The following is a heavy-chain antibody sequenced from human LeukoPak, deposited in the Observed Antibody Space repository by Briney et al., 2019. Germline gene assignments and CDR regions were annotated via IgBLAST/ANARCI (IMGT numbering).Heavy chain of an antibody. CDR3: ARDHCSSTSCYYVGATSGRSAFDI. CDR2: MNPNSGNT. Sequence: ASVKVSCKASGYTFTSYDINWVRQATGQGLEWMGWMNPNSGNTGYAQKFQGRVTITADESTSTAYMELSSLRSEDTAVYYYARDHCSSTSCYYVGATSGRSAFDIWGQGTMVTVSS. CDR1: GYTFTSYD. D-gene: IGHD2-2*01. V-gene: IGHV1-8*03. J-gene: IGHJ3*02.